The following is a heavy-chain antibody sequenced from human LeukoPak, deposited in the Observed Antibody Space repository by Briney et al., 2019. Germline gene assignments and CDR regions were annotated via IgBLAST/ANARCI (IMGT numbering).Heavy chain of an antibody. D-gene: IGHD6-13*01. CDR1: GFSFRSYA. CDR2: ISRSGNTT. V-gene: IGHV3-64*02. J-gene: IGHJ4*02. CDR3: ATPGSS. Sequence: PGGSLRLSCTASGFSFRSYAMHWVRQAPGKGLEYVSAISRSGNTTYYAGSVKGRFIVSRDNSKKTLFLQMSDLRPEDTAVYYCATPGSSWGQGSLVIVSS.